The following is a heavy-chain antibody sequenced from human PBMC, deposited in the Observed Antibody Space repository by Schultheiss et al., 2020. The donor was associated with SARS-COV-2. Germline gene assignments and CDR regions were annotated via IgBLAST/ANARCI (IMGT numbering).Heavy chain of an antibody. CDR3: ARQGLGYCSGGSCYGGENWFDP. J-gene: IGHJ5*02. V-gene: IGHV4-34*01. CDR2: IYYSGST. CDR1: GGSFSGYY. D-gene: IGHD2-15*01. Sequence: SETLSLTCAVYGGSFSGYYWSWIRQPPGKGLEWIGSIYYSGSTYYNPSLKSLVTISVDKSKNQFSLKLSSVTAADTAVYYCARQGLGYCSGGSCYGGENWFDPWGQGTLVTVSS.